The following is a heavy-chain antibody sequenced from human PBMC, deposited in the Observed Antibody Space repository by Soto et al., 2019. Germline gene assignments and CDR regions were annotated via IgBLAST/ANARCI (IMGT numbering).Heavy chain of an antibody. CDR3: VKDRVPGAYGNYYGMDV. CDR1: GFTFNNSG. Sequence: QPGGSLRLSCRVSGFTFNNSGMHWVRQAPGKGLEWMAVISYDGSDKYYADSVKGRVIVSRDNSKNTLNLEMNSLRAEDTAIYYCVKDRVPGAYGNYYGMDVWGQGTTVTVSS. J-gene: IGHJ6*02. D-gene: IGHD5-12*01. V-gene: IGHV3-30*18. CDR2: ISYDGSDK.